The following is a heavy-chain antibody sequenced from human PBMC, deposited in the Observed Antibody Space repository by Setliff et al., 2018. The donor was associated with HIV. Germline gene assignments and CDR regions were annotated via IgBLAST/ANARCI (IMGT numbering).Heavy chain of an antibody. Sequence: SVKVSCKAIGYMILGYKMSWVRQAPGQGLEWIGRISPDNGAAEYAPKFQGRVRMTLDTSISTAYLEIPRLTSDDAAVYYCARPRVFDSFDVWGQGTRVT. CDR1: GYMILGYK. CDR2: ISPDNGAA. V-gene: IGHV1-2*06. CDR3: ARPRVFDSFDV. J-gene: IGHJ3*01.